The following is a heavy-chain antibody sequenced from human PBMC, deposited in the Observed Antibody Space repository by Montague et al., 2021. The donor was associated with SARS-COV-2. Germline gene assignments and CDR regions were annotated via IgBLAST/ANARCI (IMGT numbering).Heavy chain of an antibody. CDR1: GGSISSYY. CDR2: IYYSGST. V-gene: IGHV4-59*13. Sequence: SETLSLTCTVSGGSISSYYRSWIRQPPGKGLEWIGYIYYSGSTNYNPSLKSRVTISVDTSKNQFSPKLSSVTAADTAAYYCAREPDYGDYFDYRGQGTLVTVSS. D-gene: IGHD3-16*01. J-gene: IGHJ4*02. CDR3: AREPDYGDYFDY.